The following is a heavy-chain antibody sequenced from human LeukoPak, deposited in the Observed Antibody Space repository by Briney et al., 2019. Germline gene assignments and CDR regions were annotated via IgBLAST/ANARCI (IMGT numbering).Heavy chain of an antibody. CDR1: GYSISSSNYY. J-gene: IGHJ6*03. CDR3: ARHLVGADSYMDV. V-gene: IGHV4-39*01. CDR2: IYYSGST. Sequence: NASETLSLTCAVSGYSISSSNYYWGWIRQPPGKGLEWIGSIYYSGSTYYNPSLESRVTISVDTSENQLSLKLRSVTAADTAVYSCARHLVGADSYMDVWGKGTTVTVSS. D-gene: IGHD1-26*01.